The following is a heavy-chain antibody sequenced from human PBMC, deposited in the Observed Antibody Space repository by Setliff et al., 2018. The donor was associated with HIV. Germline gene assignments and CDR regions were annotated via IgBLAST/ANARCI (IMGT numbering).Heavy chain of an antibody. V-gene: IGHV4-4*02. J-gene: IGHJ4*02. CDR2: INHSGST. Sequence: PSETLSLTCAVSGGSISSSNWWSWIRQPPGKGLEWIGEINHSGSTNYNPSLKSRVTISVDTSKNQFSLKLSSVTAADTAVYYCARYYDILTGYYTLGFDYWGQGTLVTVSS. CDR3: ARYYDILTGYYTLGFDY. D-gene: IGHD3-9*01. CDR1: GGSISSSNW.